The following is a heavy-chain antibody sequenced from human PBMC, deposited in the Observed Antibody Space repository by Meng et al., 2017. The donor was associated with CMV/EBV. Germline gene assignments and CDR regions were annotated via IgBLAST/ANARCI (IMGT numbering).Heavy chain of an antibody. D-gene: IGHD3-3*01. J-gene: IGHJ4*02. CDR1: GFTFSNAW. CDR2: IKSKTDGGTT. V-gene: IGHV3-15*01. CDR3: TSTIFGVVKPFDY. Sequence: GESLKISCAASGFTFSNAWMSWVRQAPGKGLEWVGRIKSKTDGGTTDYAAPVKGRFTISRDDSKNTLYLQMNSLKTEDTAVYYCTSTIFGVVKPFDYWGQGTLVTVSS.